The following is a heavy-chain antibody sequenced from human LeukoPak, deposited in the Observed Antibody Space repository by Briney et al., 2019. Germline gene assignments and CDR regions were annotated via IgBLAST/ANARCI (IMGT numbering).Heavy chain of an antibody. CDR1: GGSISSSSCY. Sequence: SETLSLTCTVSGGSISSSSCYWGWIRQPPGRGLEWIGSYYYSGSTYYNTSRKGRVPLSLDKSKNQFSLKLSSVTAADTAVYYCARDISTSDYGDYLFDYWGQGTLVTVSS. D-gene: IGHD4-17*01. CDR3: ARDISTSDYGDYLFDY. J-gene: IGHJ4*02. CDR2: YYYSGST. V-gene: IGHV4-39*07.